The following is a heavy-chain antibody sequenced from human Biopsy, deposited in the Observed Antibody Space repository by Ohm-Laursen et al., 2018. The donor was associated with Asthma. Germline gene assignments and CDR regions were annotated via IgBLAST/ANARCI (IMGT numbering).Heavy chain of an antibody. CDR3: ARFKRGYSYGYAGVFDY. J-gene: IGHJ4*02. D-gene: IGHD5-18*01. CDR1: GFTFSSYA. CDR2: ISGSGGST. V-gene: IGHV3-23*01. Sequence: SLRLSCAATGFTFSSYAMGWVRQAPGKGLEWVSAISGSGGSTYYADSVKGRFTISRDNAKNSLYLQMNSLRDEDTAVYYCARFKRGYSYGYAGVFDYWGQGTLVTVSS.